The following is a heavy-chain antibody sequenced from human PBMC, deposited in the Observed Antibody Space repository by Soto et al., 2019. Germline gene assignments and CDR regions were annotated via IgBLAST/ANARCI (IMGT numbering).Heavy chain of an antibody. CDR1: GFTFSNYS. Sequence: QVQLVESGGGVVQPGRSLRLSCAASGFTFSNYSMFWVRQAPGKGLEWVALIWYDGNNKYYSDSVKGRFTISRDNSKNTLYLHMNSLRAEDTAVYYCARDVRTTTVSHWYFDLWGRGTLVTVSS. CDR2: IWYDGNNK. J-gene: IGHJ2*01. D-gene: IGHD4-17*01. CDR3: ARDVRTTTVSHWYFDL. V-gene: IGHV3-33*01.